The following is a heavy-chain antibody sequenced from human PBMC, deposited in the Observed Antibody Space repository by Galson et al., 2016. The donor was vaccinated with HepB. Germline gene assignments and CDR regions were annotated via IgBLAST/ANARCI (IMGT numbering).Heavy chain of an antibody. CDR2: ISYDGSSK. CDR3: AKDLSYSTYWPYFDQ. CDR1: GFSFSSFG. D-gene: IGHD1-26*01. Sequence: SLRLSCATSGFSFSSFGMHWVRQAPGKGLEWVAIISYDGSSKSYADSVKGRFTISRDKSNTLYLQMNSLRAEDTAVYYCAKDLSYSTYWPYFDQSCQGTPVTVSS. V-gene: IGHV3-30*18. J-gene: IGHJ4*02.